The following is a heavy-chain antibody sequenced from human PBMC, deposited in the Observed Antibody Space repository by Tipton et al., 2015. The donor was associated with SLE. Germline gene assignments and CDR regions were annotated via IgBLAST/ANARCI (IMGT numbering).Heavy chain of an antibody. CDR3: ARKRLPDLDFDL. D-gene: IGHD3-16*01. J-gene: IGHJ2*01. Sequence: LRLSCTVSGGSISSGGYYWSWIRQHPGKGLEWIGYIYYSGSTYYNPSLKSRVTISIDTSKNQFSLKLSSVTATDTAVYYCARKRLPDLDFDLWGRGTLVTVSS. CDR1: GGSISSGGYY. CDR2: IYYSGST. V-gene: IGHV4-31*03.